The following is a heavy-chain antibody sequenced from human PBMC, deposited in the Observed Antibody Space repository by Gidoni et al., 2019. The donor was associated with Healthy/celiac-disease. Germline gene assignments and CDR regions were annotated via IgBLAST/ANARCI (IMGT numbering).Heavy chain of an antibody. Sequence: EVQLVQSGAEVKKPGESLRISCKGSGYSFTSYWISWVRQMPGKGLEWMGRIDPGDSYTNYSPSFQGHVTISADKSISTAYLRWSSLKASDTAMYYCAKEGYCSSTSCYTGWFDPWGQGTLVTVSS. CDR2: IDPGDSYT. CDR1: GYSFTSYW. CDR3: AKEGYCSSTSCYTGWFDP. D-gene: IGHD2-2*02. V-gene: IGHV5-10-1*03. J-gene: IGHJ5*02.